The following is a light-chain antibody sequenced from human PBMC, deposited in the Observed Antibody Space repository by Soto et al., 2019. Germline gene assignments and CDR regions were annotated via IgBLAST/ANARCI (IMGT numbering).Light chain of an antibody. CDR2: DAS. Sequence: DIQMTQSPSSLSASVGDRVTITCQASQDISNYLNWYQQKPGKAPKLLIYDASNLETGVPSRFSGHGAGTDFTFTISSLQPEDIATYYCQQYDNLWWTFGQGTKVEIK. V-gene: IGKV1-33*01. CDR3: QQYDNLWWT. CDR1: QDISNY. J-gene: IGKJ1*01.